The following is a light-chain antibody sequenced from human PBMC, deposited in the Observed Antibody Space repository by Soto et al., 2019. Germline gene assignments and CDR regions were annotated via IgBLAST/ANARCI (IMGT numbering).Light chain of an antibody. Sequence: DIQMTQSPSSLSASVGDRVTITCQASQGIDMFLNWYQMQPGKAPKLLIYAASSLQSGVPSRFSGSGSGTDFTLTISSLQPEDFATYYCQQANSFPLTFGGGTKVEIK. CDR3: QQANSFPLT. J-gene: IGKJ4*01. V-gene: IGKV1-12*01. CDR2: AAS. CDR1: QGIDMF.